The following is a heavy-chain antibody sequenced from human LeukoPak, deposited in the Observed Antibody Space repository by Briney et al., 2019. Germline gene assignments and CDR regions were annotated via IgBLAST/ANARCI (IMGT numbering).Heavy chain of an antibody. CDR1: GFTFSNAW. J-gene: IGHJ4*02. CDR2: IKRKTYGGTT. Sequence: GGSLRLSCAASGFTFSNAWMNWVRQAPGKGLEWVGRIKRKTYGGTTDYAAPVKGRFTISRDDSKNTLWLQMNSQKTEDTAVYYCTAGPYDSGGVDQWGQGTLVTVSS. D-gene: IGHD3-22*01. V-gene: IGHV3-15*01. CDR3: TAGPYDSGGVDQ.